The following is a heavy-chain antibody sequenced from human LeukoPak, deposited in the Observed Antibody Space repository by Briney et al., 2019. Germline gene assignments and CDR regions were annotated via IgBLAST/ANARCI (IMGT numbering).Heavy chain of an antibody. V-gene: IGHV3-48*01. CDR2: ISSSSSTI. J-gene: IGHJ4*02. CDR1: GFTFSSYS. Sequence: GGSLRLSCAASGFTFSSYSMNWVRQAPGKGLEWVSYISSSSSTIYYADSVKGRFTISRDNAKNSLYLQMNSLRAEDTAVYYCARDRGGRPFDYWGQGTLVTVSS. D-gene: IGHD3-16*01. CDR3: ARDRGGRPFDY.